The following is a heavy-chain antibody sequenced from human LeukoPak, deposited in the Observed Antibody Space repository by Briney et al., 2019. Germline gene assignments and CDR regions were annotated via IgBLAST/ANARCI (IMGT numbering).Heavy chain of an antibody. J-gene: IGHJ6*02. CDR2: IWSDGRNK. D-gene: IGHD3-10*01. CDR1: GFTFSSNG. Sequence: PGGSLRLSCAASGFTFSSNGMHWVRQAPGKGLEWVALIWSDGRNKDYADSVKGRFTISRDNSKNTLYLQMNSLRAEDTAVYYCARDANYYGSGSYPYYGMDVWGQGTTVTVSS. V-gene: IGHV3-33*01. CDR3: ARDANYYGSGSYPYYGMDV.